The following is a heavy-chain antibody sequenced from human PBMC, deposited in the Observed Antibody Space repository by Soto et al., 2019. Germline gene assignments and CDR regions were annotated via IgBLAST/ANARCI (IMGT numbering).Heavy chain of an antibody. Sequence: SVKVSCKASGGTFSSYAISWVRQAPGQGLEWMGGIIPIFGTANYAQKFQGRVTITADESTSTAYMELSSLRSEDTAVYYCARDLVRYYDSRRTRLLDYGMDVWGQGTTVTVSS. CDR3: ARDLVRYYDSRRTRLLDYGMDV. D-gene: IGHD3-22*01. J-gene: IGHJ6*02. CDR1: GGTFSSYA. CDR2: IIPIFGTA. V-gene: IGHV1-69*13.